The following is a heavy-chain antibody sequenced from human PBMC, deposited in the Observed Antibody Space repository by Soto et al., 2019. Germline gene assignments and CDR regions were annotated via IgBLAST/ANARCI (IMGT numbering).Heavy chain of an antibody. CDR3: ARDKGAQQLASTDY. D-gene: IGHD6-6*01. V-gene: IGHV3-30-3*01. Sequence: QVQLVESGGGVVQPGRSLRLSCAASGFTFSSYAMHWVRQAPGKGLEWVAVISYDGSNKYYADSVKGRFTISRDNSKNTLYLQINSLRAEDTAVYYCARDKGAQQLASTDYWGQGTLVTVSS. CDR2: ISYDGSNK. CDR1: GFTFSSYA. J-gene: IGHJ4*02.